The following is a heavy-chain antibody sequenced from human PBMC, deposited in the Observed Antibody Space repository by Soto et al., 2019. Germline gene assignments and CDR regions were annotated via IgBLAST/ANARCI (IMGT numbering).Heavy chain of an antibody. CDR1: GYTFTSYD. V-gene: IGHV1-8*01. D-gene: IGHD4-4*01. CDR3: ARDYSNYGGRFDP. J-gene: IGHJ5*02. Sequence: ASVKVSCKASGYTFTSYDINWVRQATGQGLEWMGWMNPNSGNTGYAQKFQGRVTMTRNTSISTAYMELSSLRSEDTAVYYCARDYSNYGGRFDPWGQGTLVTVSS. CDR2: MNPNSGNT.